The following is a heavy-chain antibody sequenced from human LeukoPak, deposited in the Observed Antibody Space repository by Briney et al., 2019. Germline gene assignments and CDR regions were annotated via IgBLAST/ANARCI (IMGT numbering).Heavy chain of an antibody. CDR3: ARAYYGLGSSSHFDY. CDR1: GGSISSYY. J-gene: IGHJ4*02. V-gene: IGHV4-59*08. CDR2: IYYSGST. Sequence: SETLSLTCTVSGGSISSYYWSWIRQPPGKGLEWIGYIYYSGSTNYNPSLKSRVTISVDTSKNQFSLKLSSVTAADTAVYYCARAYYGLGSSSHFDYWGQGTLVTVSS. D-gene: IGHD3-10*01.